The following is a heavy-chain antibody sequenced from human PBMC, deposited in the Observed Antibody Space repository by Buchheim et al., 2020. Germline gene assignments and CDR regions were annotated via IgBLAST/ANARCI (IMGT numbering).Heavy chain of an antibody. CDR1: GFTFSSYG. J-gene: IGHJ4*02. V-gene: IGHV3-30*18. CDR3: AKDRGRVTTVTTADY. CDR2: ISYDGSNK. D-gene: IGHD4-17*01. Sequence: QVQLVESGGGVVQPVRSLRLSCAASGFTFSSYGMHWVRQAPGKGLEWVAVISYDGSNKYYADSVKGRFTISRDNSKNTLYLQMNSLRAEDTAVYYCAKDRGRVTTVTTADYWGQGTL.